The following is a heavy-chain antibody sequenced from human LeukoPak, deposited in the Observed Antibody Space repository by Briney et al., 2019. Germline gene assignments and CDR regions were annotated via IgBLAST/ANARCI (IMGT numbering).Heavy chain of an antibody. CDR2: IYYSGST. V-gene: IGHV4-31*03. CDR1: GGSISSGGYY. D-gene: IGHD1-26*01. Sequence: SETLSLTCTVSGGSISSGGYYWSWIRQHPGKGLEWIGYIYYSGSTYYNPSLKSRVTISVDTSKNQFSLKLSSVTAADTAVYYCASLGGWEDAFDIWGQGTMVTVSS. J-gene: IGHJ3*02. CDR3: ASLGGWEDAFDI.